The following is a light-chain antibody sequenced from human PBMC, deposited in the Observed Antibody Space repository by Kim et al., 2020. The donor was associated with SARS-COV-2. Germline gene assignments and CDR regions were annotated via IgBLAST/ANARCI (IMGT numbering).Light chain of an antibody. CDR1: QSVLYSSNNKNY. CDR2: WAS. Sequence: DIVMTQSPDSLAVSLGERATINCKSSQSVLYSSNNKNYLAWYQQKAGQPPKLLIYWASTRESGVPDRFSGSGSGTDFILTISSLQAEDVAVYCCQQYYSSPLTFGGGTKGDI. J-gene: IGKJ4*01. CDR3: QQYYSSPLT. V-gene: IGKV4-1*01.